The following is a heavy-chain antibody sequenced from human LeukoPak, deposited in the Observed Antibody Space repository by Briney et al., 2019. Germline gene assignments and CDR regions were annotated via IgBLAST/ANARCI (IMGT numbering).Heavy chain of an antibody. J-gene: IGHJ4*02. Sequence: PGGSLRLSCAASGFTFSSYSMNWVRQAPGKGLEWVSSISSSSSYICYADSVKGRFTISRDNAKNSLYLQMNSLRAEDTAVYYCARENLRYYFDYWGQGTLVTVSS. CDR2: ISSSSSYI. CDR1: GFTFSSYS. V-gene: IGHV3-21*01. CDR3: ARENLRYYFDY.